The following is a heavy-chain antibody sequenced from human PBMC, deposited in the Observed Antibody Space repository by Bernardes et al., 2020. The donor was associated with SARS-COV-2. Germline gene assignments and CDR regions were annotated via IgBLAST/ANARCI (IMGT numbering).Heavy chain of an antibody. CDR1: CFSLSSSGVG. D-gene: IGHD4-17*01. Sequence: SGNTLWKPAQTLTLTCPFSCFSLSSSGVGVGWIRQPPGEALEWLAVLYWDDDKRYSPSLKSRLTITKDTSKKQVVLTMTNMDPVDTATYYCAHHTTDYDKSYFDYWGQGTLVTVSS. CDR2: LYWDDDK. CDR3: AHHTTDYDKSYFDY. V-gene: IGHV2-5*02. J-gene: IGHJ4*02.